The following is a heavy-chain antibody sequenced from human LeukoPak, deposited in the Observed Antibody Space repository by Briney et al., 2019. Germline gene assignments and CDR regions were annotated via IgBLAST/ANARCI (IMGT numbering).Heavy chain of an antibody. J-gene: IGHJ4*02. CDR1: GGSISSSSYY. V-gene: IGHV4-39*01. CDR3: ARTLTYDYVWGSYREFDY. Sequence: SETQSLTCTVSGGSISSSSYYWGWIRQPPGKGLERIGSIYYSGSTYYNPSLKSRVTISVDTSKNQFSLKLSSVTAADTAVYYCARTLTYDYVWGSYREFDYWGQGTLVTVSS. D-gene: IGHD3-16*02. CDR2: IYYSGST.